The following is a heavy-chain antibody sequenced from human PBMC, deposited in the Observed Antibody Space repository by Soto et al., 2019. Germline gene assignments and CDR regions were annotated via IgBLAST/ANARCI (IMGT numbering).Heavy chain of an antibody. V-gene: IGHV4-59*08. Sequence: SSETLSLTCTVSGGSISSYYWSWIRQPPGKGLEWIGYIYYSGSTNYNPSLKSRVTISVDTSKNQFSLKLSSVTAADTAVYYCARTYIAAAGGNWFDPWGQGTLVTVSS. D-gene: IGHD6-13*01. J-gene: IGHJ5*02. CDR2: IYYSGST. CDR3: ARTYIAAAGGNWFDP. CDR1: GGSISSYY.